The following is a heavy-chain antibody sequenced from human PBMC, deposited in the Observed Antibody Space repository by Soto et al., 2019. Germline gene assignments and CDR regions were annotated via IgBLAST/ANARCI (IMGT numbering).Heavy chain of an antibody. J-gene: IGHJ4*02. V-gene: IGHV1-69*01. D-gene: IGHD6-13*01. CDR2: IIPLFETA. CDR3: ATSTSSSWQNDY. Sequence: QVQLEQSGAEVKKPGSSVKVSCKASGGTFNTFATSWVRQAPGQGLEWIGGIIPLFETANYAQRLQDRRTITADESTRTAYMELSRLTSDDPAIYFCATSTSSSWQNDYWGLGTLVVVSS. CDR1: GGTFNTFA.